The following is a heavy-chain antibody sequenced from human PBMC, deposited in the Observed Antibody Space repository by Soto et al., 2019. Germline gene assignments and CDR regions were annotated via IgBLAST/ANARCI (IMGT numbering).Heavy chain of an antibody. J-gene: IGHJ6*02. CDR1: GFTFRSYG. D-gene: IGHD3-10*01. Sequence: VQLVESGGGVVQPGRSLRLSCAASGFTFRSYGMHWVRQAPGKGLEWVAVISYDGSDRYYADSVKGRFTISRDNSKNTLYLQMNRLRAEDKAVYYCAKVSSDRGYYFYGMDVWGQGTTVTVSS. V-gene: IGHV3-30*18. CDR3: AKVSSDRGYYFYGMDV. CDR2: ISYDGSDR.